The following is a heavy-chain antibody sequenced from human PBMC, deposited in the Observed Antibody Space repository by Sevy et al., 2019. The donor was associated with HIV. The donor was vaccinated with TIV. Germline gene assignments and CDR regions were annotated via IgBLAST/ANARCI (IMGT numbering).Heavy chain of an antibody. CDR3: AAGTVVTPYWFDP. V-gene: IGHV3-21*01. Sequence: GGSLRLSCAGSGFDVSNNYMSWVRQAPGKGLEWVSSISSSSSYIYYADSVKGRFTISRDNAKNSLYLQMNSLRAEDTAVYDCAAGTVVTPYWFDPWGQGTLVTVSS. D-gene: IGHD2-21*02. CDR2: ISSSSSYI. J-gene: IGHJ5*02. CDR1: GFDVSNNY.